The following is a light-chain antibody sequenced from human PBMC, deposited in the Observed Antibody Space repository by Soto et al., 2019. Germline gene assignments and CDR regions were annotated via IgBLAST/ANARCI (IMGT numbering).Light chain of an antibody. CDR2: TAS. CDR3: QQLNSYPLT. Sequence: IQLTQSPSFLSASVGDRVSITCRASQGITSFLAWYQQIPGKAPKLLIYTASTLQSGVPPRFSGSGSGTEFTLTISSLQPEDFGTYYCQQLNSYPLTFGGGTRVAIK. V-gene: IGKV1-9*01. CDR1: QGITSF. J-gene: IGKJ4*01.